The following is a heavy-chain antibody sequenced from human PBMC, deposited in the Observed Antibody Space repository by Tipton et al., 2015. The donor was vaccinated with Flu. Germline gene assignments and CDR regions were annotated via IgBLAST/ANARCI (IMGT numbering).Heavy chain of an antibody. J-gene: IGHJ6*02. D-gene: IGHD1-1*01. CDR3: ARDLWNDRRAYYYYGVDV. V-gene: IGHV4-39*07. CDR2: IYYSGTT. Sequence: TLSLTCTVSGDSISTTIYYWGWVRQPPGKGLEWIGSIYYSGTTYYNPSLKSRVTISVDSSKYAFSPTLASLTAADTAVYYCARDLWNDRRAYYYYGVDVWGQGTTVTVSS. CDR1: GDSISTTIYY.